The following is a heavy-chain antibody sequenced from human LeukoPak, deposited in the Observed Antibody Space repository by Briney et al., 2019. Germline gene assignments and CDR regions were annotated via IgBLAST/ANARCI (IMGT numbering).Heavy chain of an antibody. V-gene: IGHV3-66*01. CDR2: IYSGGST. CDR1: GFTFSSYS. CDR3: ASGPDYFDY. J-gene: IGHJ4*02. Sequence: GGSLRLSCAASGFTFSSYSMNWVRQAPGKGLEWVSIIYSGGSTFYTDSVKGRFTISRDNSKNTLDLQMNSLRAEDTAVYYCASGPDYFDYWGQGTLVTVSS.